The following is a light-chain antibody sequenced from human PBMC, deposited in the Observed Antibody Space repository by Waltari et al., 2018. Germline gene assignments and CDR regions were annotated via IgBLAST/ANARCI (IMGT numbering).Light chain of an antibody. CDR3: QQYNNWPYT. V-gene: IGKV3D-15*01. CDR2: GAS. Sequence: EIVMTQSPATLSVSPGERATLSCRASQSVTTNLAWYQQKPGHAPRLLIYGASSGATGIPARFSGSGSGTEFTLTISSLQSEDFAVYYCQQYNNWPYTFAQGTKLEIK. CDR1: QSVTTN. J-gene: IGKJ2*01.